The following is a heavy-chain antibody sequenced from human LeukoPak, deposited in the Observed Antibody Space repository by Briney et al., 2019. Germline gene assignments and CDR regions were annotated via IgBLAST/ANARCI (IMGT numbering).Heavy chain of an antibody. J-gene: IGHJ4*02. Sequence: GGSLRLSCAASGLTFSNYWMTWVRQAPGKGLEWVANIKKDGSEKYYVDSVKGRFSISRDNAKNSLYLQKNSLTVEDTAVYYCARGGSSSSWFWIDWGQGTLVIVSS. CDR1: GLTFSNYW. D-gene: IGHD6-13*01. CDR2: IKKDGSEK. V-gene: IGHV3-7*04. CDR3: ARGGSSSSWFWID.